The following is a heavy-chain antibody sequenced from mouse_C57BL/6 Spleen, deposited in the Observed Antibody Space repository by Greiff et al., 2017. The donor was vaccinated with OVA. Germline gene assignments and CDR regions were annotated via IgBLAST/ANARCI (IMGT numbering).Heavy chain of an antibody. CDR2: ISSGGSYT. D-gene: IGHD1-1*01. J-gene: IGHJ1*03. V-gene: IGHV5-6*01. Sequence: EVNLVESGGDLVKPGGSLKLSCAASGFTFSSYGMSWVRQTPDKRLEWVATISSGGSYTYYPDSVKGRFTISRDNAKNTLYLQMSSLESEDTAMYYCARPEVIKRYFDVWDTGTTVTVSS. CDR1: GFTFSSYG. CDR3: ARPEVIKRYFDV.